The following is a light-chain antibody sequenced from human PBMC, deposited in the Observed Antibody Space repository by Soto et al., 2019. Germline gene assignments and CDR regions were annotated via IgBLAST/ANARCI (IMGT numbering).Light chain of an antibody. Sequence: EIVLTQSPATLSLSPGERATLSCRASQSVGRYLVWYQQKPGQAPRLLIYDASNRATGIPDRFSGSGSGTDSTLTISSLEPEDFAVYYCQQRSSWLTFGGGTKVDIK. V-gene: IGKV3-11*01. J-gene: IGKJ4*01. CDR1: QSVGRY. CDR2: DAS. CDR3: QQRSSWLT.